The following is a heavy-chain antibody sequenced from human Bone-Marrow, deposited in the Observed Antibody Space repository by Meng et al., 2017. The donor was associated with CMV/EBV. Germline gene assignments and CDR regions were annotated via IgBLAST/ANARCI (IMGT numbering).Heavy chain of an antibody. J-gene: IGHJ5*02. Sequence: ASVKVSCKTSGYTFTRFYLHWVRQAPGQGLEWMGWINPRSGDTNYAQRFQGRVTMTRDTSISTAYMELSRLTSDDTAVYYCAKNFYSGNNFPWPDPLGQGNLVTVSS. CDR3: AKNFYSGNNFPWPDP. CDR1: GYTFTRFY. D-gene: IGHD1-26*01. V-gene: IGHV1-2*02. CDR2: INPRSGDT.